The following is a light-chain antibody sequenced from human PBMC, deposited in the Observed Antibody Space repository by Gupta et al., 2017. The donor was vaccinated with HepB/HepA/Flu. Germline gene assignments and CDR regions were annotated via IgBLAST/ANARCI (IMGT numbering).Light chain of an antibody. V-gene: IGKV2-30*01. CDR1: QSLVYSNGNTY. Sequence: DVVMTLSPLSLRVTLGQPASISCRSSQSLVYSNGNTYLCWFQQRRGQSPTRLIYKVSNRDSGVPDRFSGSGSGTDFTLKISRVEAEDVVIYYCMQDTHWPLYTFGQGTNLEI. CDR2: KVS. CDR3: MQDTHWPLYT. J-gene: IGKJ2*01.